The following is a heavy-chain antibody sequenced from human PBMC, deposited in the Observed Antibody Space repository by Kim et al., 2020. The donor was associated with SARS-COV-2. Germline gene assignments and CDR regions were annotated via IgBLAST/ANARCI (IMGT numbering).Heavy chain of an antibody. D-gene: IGHD5-18*01. V-gene: IGHV1-3*01. CDR2: GNSNT. J-gene: IGHJ3*01. CDR3: ARGYFKF. Sequence: GNSNTKYSKKLQGRVTITRDTSASTAYMELSSLRSEDTAVYYCARGYFKFWGQGTMVTVSS.